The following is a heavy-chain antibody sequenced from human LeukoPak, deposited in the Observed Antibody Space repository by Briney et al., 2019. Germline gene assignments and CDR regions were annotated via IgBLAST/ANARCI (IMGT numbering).Heavy chain of an antibody. Sequence: PSETLSLTCAVSGYSINSGYYGGWIRQPPGRGLEWIGSIYYSGSTYYNPSLKSRVTISVDTSKNQFSLKLSSVTAADTAVYYCARPIDWGSDWFDPWGQGTLVTVSS. CDR3: ARPIDWGSDWFDP. V-gene: IGHV4-38-2*01. CDR1: GYSINSGYY. J-gene: IGHJ5*02. D-gene: IGHD7-27*01. CDR2: IYYSGST.